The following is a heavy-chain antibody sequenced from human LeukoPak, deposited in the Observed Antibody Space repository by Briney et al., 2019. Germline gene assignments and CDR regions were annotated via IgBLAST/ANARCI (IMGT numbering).Heavy chain of an antibody. V-gene: IGHV3-30*18. CDR1: GFTFSSYG. D-gene: IGHD4-17*01. CDR3: AKDPTEGFDY. J-gene: IGHJ4*02. CDR2: ISYDGSNK. Sequence: GRSLRLSCAASGFTFSSYGMHWVRQAPGKRLEWVAVISYDGSNKYYADSVKGRFTISRDNSKNTLYLQMNSLRAEDTAVYYCAKDPTEGFDYWGQGTLVTVSS.